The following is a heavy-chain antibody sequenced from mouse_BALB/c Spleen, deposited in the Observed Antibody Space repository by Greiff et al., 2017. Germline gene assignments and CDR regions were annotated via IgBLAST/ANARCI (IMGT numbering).Heavy chain of an antibody. J-gene: IGHJ3*01. Sequence: EVQLQQSGPELVKPGASVKIPCKASGYTFTDYNMDWVKQSHGKSLEWIGDINPNNGGTIYNQKFKGKATLTVDKSSSTAYMELRSLTSEDTAVYYCARSTLYYDYDGWFADWGQGTLVTVSA. D-gene: IGHD2-4*01. CDR1: GYTFTDYN. V-gene: IGHV1-18*01. CDR3: ARSTLYYDYDGWFAD. CDR2: INPNNGGT.